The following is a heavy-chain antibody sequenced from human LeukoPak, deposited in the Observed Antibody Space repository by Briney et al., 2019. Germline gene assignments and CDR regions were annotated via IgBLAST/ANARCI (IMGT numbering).Heavy chain of an antibody. V-gene: IGHV3-74*01. CDR1: GFSLNDYW. D-gene: IGHD3-3*01. CDR2: ISPDGSAT. Sequence: GGSLRLSCVASGFSLNDYWMNWVRQPLGKGLVWVSRISPDGSATGHADSVKGRFTTSRDNAKNTLFLQMNSLRAEDTAVYYCTRDFDFSSAIWGQGTLVTVSS. CDR3: TRDFDFSSAI. J-gene: IGHJ4*02.